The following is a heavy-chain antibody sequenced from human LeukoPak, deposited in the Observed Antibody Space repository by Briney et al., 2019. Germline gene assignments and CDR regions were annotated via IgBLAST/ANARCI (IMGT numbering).Heavy chain of an antibody. Sequence: ASVKVSCKASGYTFTSYGISWVRQAPGQGLEWMGWISAYNGNTNYAQKLQGRVTMTTDTSTSTAYMELRSLRSDDTAVYYCARDFSSQSYSSSWYVFDYWGQGTLVTVSS. V-gene: IGHV1-18*01. D-gene: IGHD6-13*01. CDR1: GYTFTSYG. CDR3: ARDFSSQSYSSSWYVFDY. CDR2: ISAYNGNT. J-gene: IGHJ4*02.